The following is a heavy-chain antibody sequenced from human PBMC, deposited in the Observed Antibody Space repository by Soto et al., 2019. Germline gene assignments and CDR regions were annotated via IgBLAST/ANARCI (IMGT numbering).Heavy chain of an antibody. CDR3: ARELNYDFWSVFPPPLPSLASQRWGMDV. V-gene: IGHV4-61*01. D-gene: IGHD3-3*01. Sequence: PSETLSLTCTVSGGSVSSGSYYWSWIRQPPGKGLEWIGYIYYSGSTNYNPSLKSRVTISVDTSKNQFSLKLSSVTAADTAVYYCARELNYDFWSVFPPPLPSLASQRWGMDVGGQGTTVTVPS. CDR2: IYYSGST. J-gene: IGHJ6*02. CDR1: GGSVSSGSYY.